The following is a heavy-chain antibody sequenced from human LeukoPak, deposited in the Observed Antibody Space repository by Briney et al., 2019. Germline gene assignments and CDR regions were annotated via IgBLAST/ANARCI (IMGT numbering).Heavy chain of an antibody. CDR1: GYTFTSYY. CDR2: MNPNSGNT. D-gene: IGHD3/OR15-3a*01. CDR3: ARGHRTLGRPYYYYGMDV. J-gene: IGHJ6*02. Sequence: ASVNVSCKASGYTFTSYYINWVRQATGQGLEWMGWMNPNSGNTGYAQKFQGRVTMTRNTSISTAYMELSSLRSEDTAVYYCARGHRTLGRPYYYYGMDVWGQGTTVTVSS. V-gene: IGHV1-8*01.